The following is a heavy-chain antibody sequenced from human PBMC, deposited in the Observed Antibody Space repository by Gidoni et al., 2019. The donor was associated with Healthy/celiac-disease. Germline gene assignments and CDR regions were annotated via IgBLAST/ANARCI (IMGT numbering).Heavy chain of an antibody. D-gene: IGHD3-3*01. V-gene: IGHV3-21*01. CDR3: ARDRIYYDFWSGFDY. CDR1: GFTFSSYS. CDR2: ISSSSSYI. Sequence: EVQLVESGGGLVKPGGSLRLSCAASGFTFSSYSMNWVRQAPGKGLEWVSSISSSSSYIYYADSVKSRFTISRDNAKNSLYLQMNSLRAEDTAVYYCARDRIYYDFWSGFDYWGQGTLVTVSS. J-gene: IGHJ4*02.